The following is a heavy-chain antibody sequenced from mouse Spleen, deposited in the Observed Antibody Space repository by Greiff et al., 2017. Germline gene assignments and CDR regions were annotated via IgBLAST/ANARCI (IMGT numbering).Heavy chain of an antibody. J-gene: IGHJ3*01. CDR1: GYSFTGYY. D-gene: IGHD2-14*01. CDR3: ARYSNRYPWFAY. V-gene: IGHV1-42*01. Sequence: EVQLQQSGPELVKPGASVKISCKASGYSFTGYYMNWVKQSPEKSLEWIGEINPSTGGTTYNQKFKAKATLTVDKSSSTAYMQLKSLTSEDSAVYYCARYSNRYPWFAYWGQGTLVTVSA. CDR2: INPSTGGT.